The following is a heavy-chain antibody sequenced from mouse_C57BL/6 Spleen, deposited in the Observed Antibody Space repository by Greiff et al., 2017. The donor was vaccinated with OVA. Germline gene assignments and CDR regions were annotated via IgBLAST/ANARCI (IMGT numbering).Heavy chain of an antibody. CDR1: GYAFSSSW. V-gene: IGHV1-82*01. CDR2: IYPGDGDT. Sequence: VQGVESGPELVKPGASVKISCKASGYAFSSSWMNWVKQRPGKGLEWIGRIYPGDGDTNYNGKFKGKATLTADKSSSTAYMQLSSLTSEDSAVYFCASAYYSNYDYFDYWGQGTTLTVSS. CDR3: ASAYYSNYDYFDY. D-gene: IGHD2-5*01. J-gene: IGHJ2*01.